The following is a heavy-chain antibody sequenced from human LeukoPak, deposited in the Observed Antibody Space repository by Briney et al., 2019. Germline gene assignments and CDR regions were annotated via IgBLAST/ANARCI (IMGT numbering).Heavy chain of an antibody. CDR1: GYTFTSYD. D-gene: IGHD2-21*02. Sequence: ASVKVSCKASGYTFTSYDINWVRQATGQGLEWMRWMNPNSGNTGYAQKFQGRVTMTRNTSISTAYMELSSLRSEDTAVYYCARESVVTANAYYYYYMDVWGKGTTVTVSS. J-gene: IGHJ6*03. CDR2: MNPNSGNT. CDR3: ARESVVTANAYYYYYMDV. V-gene: IGHV1-8*01.